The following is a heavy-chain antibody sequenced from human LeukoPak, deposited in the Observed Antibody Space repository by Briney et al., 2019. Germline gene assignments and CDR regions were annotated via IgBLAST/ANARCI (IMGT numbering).Heavy chain of an antibody. J-gene: IGHJ4*02. CDR2: ITSSGTYI. D-gene: IGHD3-10*01. Sequence: NPGGSLRLSCAASGFTFNNYNMNWVRQAPGKALEWVSSITSSGTYIFYADSVKGRFTISRDNAKNSLYLQMNSLRAEDTAVYYCARGPFASGSYSLYGYGSVFDYWGQGTLVTVSS. CDR1: GFTFNNYN. V-gene: IGHV3-21*01. CDR3: ARGPFASGSYSLYGYGSVFDY.